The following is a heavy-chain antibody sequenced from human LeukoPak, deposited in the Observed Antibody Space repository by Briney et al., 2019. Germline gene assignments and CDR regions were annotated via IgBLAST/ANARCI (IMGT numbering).Heavy chain of an antibody. J-gene: IGHJ4*02. CDR2: IYHSGST. CDR1: GGSISSGGYY. D-gene: IGHD5/OR15-5a*01. V-gene: IGHV4-30-2*01. Sequence: PSETLSLTCTVSGGSISSGGYYWSWIRQPPGKGLEWIGYIYHSGSTYYNPSLKSRVTISVDRSKNQFSLKLSSVTAADTAVYYCARDPPLRHLRAGVYWGQGTLVTVSS. CDR3: ARDPPLRHLRAGVY.